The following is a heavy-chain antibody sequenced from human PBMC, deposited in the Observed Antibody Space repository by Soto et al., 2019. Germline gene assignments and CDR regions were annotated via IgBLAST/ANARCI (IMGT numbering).Heavy chain of an antibody. J-gene: IGHJ5*02. D-gene: IGHD3-10*01. CDR1: GLTFSTSA. Sequence: WSLRLSCAASGLTFSTSAMHWVRQAPGKGLEWVAMISHDGSHEYYGDSVKGRFSVSRDNSHNILHLQMNSLRIEDTAVYFCARNTDHRLVRGWLDPWGQGTMVTVYS. V-gene: IGHV3-30-3*01. CDR3: ARNTDHRLVRGWLDP. CDR2: ISHDGSHE.